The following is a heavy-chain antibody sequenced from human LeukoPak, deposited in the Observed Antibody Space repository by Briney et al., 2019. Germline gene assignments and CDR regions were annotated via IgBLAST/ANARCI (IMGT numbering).Heavy chain of an antibody. J-gene: IGHJ4*02. Sequence: PSQTLSLTCTVSGGSISSGSYYWSWIRQPAGTGLEWIGRIYTSGSTNYNPSLKSRVTISVDTSKNQFSLKLSSVTAADTAVYYCARDGRGSSSPFDYWGQGTLVTVSS. CDR2: IYTSGST. D-gene: IGHD6-6*01. CDR3: ARDGRGSSSPFDY. V-gene: IGHV4-61*02. CDR1: GGSISSGSYY.